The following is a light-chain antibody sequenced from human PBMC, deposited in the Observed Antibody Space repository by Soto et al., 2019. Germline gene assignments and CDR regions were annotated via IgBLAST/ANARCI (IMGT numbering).Light chain of an antibody. V-gene: IGLV2-14*01. J-gene: IGLJ2*01. CDR1: SSDFGLYNY. CDR2: EVS. Sequence: QPASVSGSPGQSITISCTGTSSDFGLYNYVSWYQQHPGKAPKLMIFEVSYRPSGVSNRFSGSMSGNTASLTISGLQTEDEADYFCSSYTDSNTRVFGGGTKVTVL. CDR3: SSYTDSNTRV.